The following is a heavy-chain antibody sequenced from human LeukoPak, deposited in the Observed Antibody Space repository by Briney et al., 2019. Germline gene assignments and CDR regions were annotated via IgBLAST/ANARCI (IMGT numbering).Heavy chain of an antibody. CDR3: ARDRGYSGYDYLGYWFDP. Sequence: PGGSLRLSCAASGFTFSSYEMNWVRQAPGKGLEWVANIKQDGSEKYYVDSVKGRFTISRDNAKNSLYLQMNSLRAEDTAVYYCARDRGYSGYDYLGYWFDPWGQGTLVTVSS. D-gene: IGHD5-12*01. V-gene: IGHV3-7*01. CDR1: GFTFSSYE. CDR2: IKQDGSEK. J-gene: IGHJ5*02.